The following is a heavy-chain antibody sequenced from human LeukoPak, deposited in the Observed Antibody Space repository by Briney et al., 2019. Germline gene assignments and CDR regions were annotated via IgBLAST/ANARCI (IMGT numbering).Heavy chain of an antibody. J-gene: IGHJ4*02. CDR3: ASGGTKYYDYVWGSPNDY. CDR2: INSDGSEG. Sequence: GGSLRPSCAVSGFTFSGFWMSWSRQAPGKGLEWVASINSDGSEGYYADVVKGRFTISRDNAKNSLYLQINSLRAEDTAVYYCASGGTKYYDYVWGSPNDYWGQGTLVTVSS. CDR1: GFTFSGFW. D-gene: IGHD3-16*01. V-gene: IGHV3-7*03.